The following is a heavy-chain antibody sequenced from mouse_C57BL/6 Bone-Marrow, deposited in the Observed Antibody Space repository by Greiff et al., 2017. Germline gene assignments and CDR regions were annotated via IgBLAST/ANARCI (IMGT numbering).Heavy chain of an antibody. CDR2: IYPGNSDT. Sequence: VQLQQSGTVLARPGASVKMSCKTSGYTFTSYWMHWVKQRPGQGLEWIGAIYPGNSDTSYNQKFKGKAKLTAVTSASTAYMELSSLTNEDSAVYYCTRKRLLTGTYAYWGQGTLVTVSA. CDR3: TRKRLLTGTYAY. J-gene: IGHJ3*01. V-gene: IGHV1-5*01. CDR1: GYTFTSYW. D-gene: IGHD4-1*01.